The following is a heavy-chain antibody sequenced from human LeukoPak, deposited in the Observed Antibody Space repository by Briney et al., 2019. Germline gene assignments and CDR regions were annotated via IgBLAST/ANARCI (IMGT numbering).Heavy chain of an antibody. D-gene: IGHD3-22*01. CDR1: GFTFSSYW. Sequence: GGSLRLSCAASGFTFSSYWMSWVRQAPGKGLEWVANIKQDGSEKYYVDSVKGRFTISRDNAKNSLYLQMNSLRAEDTAVYYCARDPTGITMIVVVPWGQGTLVTVYS. CDR2: IKQDGSEK. CDR3: ARDPTGITMIVVVP. J-gene: IGHJ4*02. V-gene: IGHV3-7*01.